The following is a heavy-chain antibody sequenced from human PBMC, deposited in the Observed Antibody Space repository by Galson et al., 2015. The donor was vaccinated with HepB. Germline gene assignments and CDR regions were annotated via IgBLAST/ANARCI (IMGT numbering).Heavy chain of an antibody. CDR3: TTGPLPYYYDSSGYYGAFDI. D-gene: IGHD3-22*01. V-gene: IGHV3-15*07. Sequence: SLRLSCAASGFTFSNAWMNWVRQAPGKGLEWVGRIKSKTDGGTTDYAAPAKGRFTISRDDSKNTLYLQMNSLKTEDTAVYYCTTGPLPYYYDSSGYYGAFDIWGQGTMVTVSS. CDR1: GFTFSNAW. J-gene: IGHJ3*02. CDR2: IKSKTDGGTT.